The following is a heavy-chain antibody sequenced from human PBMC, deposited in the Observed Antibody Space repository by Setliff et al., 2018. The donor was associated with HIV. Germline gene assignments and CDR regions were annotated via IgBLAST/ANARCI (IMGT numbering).Heavy chain of an antibody. CDR2: IYYSGST. D-gene: IGHD2-15*01. CDR3: ARDSDNCSGGSCYRAAVGMDV. J-gene: IGHJ6*02. V-gene: IGHV4-31*11. Sequence: SETLSLTCAVYGGSFSGYYWSWIRQHPGKGLEWIGYIYYSGSTYYNPSLKSRVTISVDTSKNQFSLKLSSVTAADTAVYYCARDSDNCSGGSCYRAAVGMDVWGQGTTVTVSS. CDR1: GGSFSGYY.